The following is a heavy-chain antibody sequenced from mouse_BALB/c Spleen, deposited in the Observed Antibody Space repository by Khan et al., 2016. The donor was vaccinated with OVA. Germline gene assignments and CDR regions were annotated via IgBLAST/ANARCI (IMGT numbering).Heavy chain of an antibody. CDR1: GYTFTDYS. V-gene: IGHV9-2-1*01. D-gene: IGHD2-14*01. CDR3: ARDRYDYFDY. J-gene: IGHJ2*01. CDR2: INTETGEP. Sequence: QIQLVQSGPELKKPGETVKISCKASGYTFTDYSMHWVKQAPGKGLKWMGWINTETGEPTYADDFKGRFAFSLETTASTAYLQINNLKNEDTSTYFCARDRYDYFDYWGQGTTLTVSS.